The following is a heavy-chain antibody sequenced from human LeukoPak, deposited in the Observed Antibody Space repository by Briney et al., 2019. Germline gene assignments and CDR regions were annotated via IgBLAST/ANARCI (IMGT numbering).Heavy chain of an antibody. Sequence: SETLSLTCTVSGGSISSSSYYWGWIRQPPGKGREWIGSIYYSGSTYYNPSLKSRVTMSVDTSKNQFSLKLSSVTAADTAVYYCARNSYYYYYMDVWGKGTTVTISS. CDR1: GGSISSSSYY. J-gene: IGHJ6*03. CDR3: ARNSYYYYYMDV. CDR2: IYYSGST. V-gene: IGHV4-39*07.